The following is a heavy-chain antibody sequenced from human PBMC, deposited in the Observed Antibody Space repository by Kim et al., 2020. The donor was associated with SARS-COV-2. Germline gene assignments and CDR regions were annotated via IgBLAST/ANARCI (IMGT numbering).Heavy chain of an antibody. J-gene: IGHJ3*02. CDR2: VSPGGGDT. V-gene: IGHV3-23*01. D-gene: IGHD2-2*01. CDR1: GFTFNNYA. CDR3: AKSAFYHGAFDI. Sequence: GGSLRLSCTASGFTFNNYAMNWVRQAPGKGLEWVSHVSPGGGDTYYADSVKGRFTISRDNSKNTLYLQMSSLRAEDTALYYCAKSAFYHGAFDIWGQGTILTVPS.